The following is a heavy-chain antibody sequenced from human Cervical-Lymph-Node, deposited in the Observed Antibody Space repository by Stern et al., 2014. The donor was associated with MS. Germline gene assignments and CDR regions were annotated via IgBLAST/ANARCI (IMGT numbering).Heavy chain of an antibody. CDR1: GYTFTNYD. CDR2: MNPSSGHT. D-gene: IGHD4-17*01. CDR3: ARSDYGDWDS. Sequence: QVQLVQSGAEVRKPGASVKVSCKASGYTFTNYDIHWVRQATGQGLEWMGWMNPSSGHTAYAQNFQGRVTMTRDTSISTAYMELSSLRSEDTALHYCARSDYGDWDSWGQGTLVTVSS. V-gene: IGHV1-8*01. J-gene: IGHJ4*02.